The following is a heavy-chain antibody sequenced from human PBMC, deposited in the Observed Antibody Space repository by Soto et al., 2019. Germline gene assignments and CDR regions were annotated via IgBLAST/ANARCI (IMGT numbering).Heavy chain of an antibody. CDR2: IYYSGST. J-gene: IGHJ6*03. V-gene: IGHV4-59*01. CDR1: GGSISSYY. Sequence: TLSLTCTVSGGSISSYYWSWIRQPPGKGLEWIGYIYYSGSTNYNPSLKSRVTISVDTSKNQFSLKLSSVTAADTAVYYCARGNRYCSSTSCYAPYYYYMDVWGKGTTVTVSS. CDR3: ARGNRYCSSTSCYAPYYYYMDV. D-gene: IGHD2-2*01.